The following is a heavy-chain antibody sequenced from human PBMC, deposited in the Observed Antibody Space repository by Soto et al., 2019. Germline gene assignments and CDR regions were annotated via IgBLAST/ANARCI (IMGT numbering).Heavy chain of an antibody. CDR3: ARVAHDIVVVVAATQGYFDY. CDR2: INPSGGST. J-gene: IGHJ4*02. V-gene: IGHV1-46*03. CDR1: GYTFTSYY. D-gene: IGHD2-15*01. Sequence: ASVKVSCKASGYTFTSYYMHWVRQAPGQGLEWMGIINPSGGSTSYAQKFQGRVTMTRDTSTSTVYMELSSLRSEDTAAYYCARVAHDIVVVVAATQGYFDYWGQGTLVTVSS.